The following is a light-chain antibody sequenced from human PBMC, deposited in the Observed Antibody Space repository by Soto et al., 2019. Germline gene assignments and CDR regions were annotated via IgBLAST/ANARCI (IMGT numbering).Light chain of an antibody. V-gene: IGLV2-11*01. CDR3: CSYAGGYTYL. Sequence: QSALTQPASVSGSPGQSLTISCTGVSSDVGSYDLVSWYQQHPGKTPKLLIYGVVRWPSGVPDRFSGSKSGNTASLTISGLQAEDEADYFCCSYAGGYTYLFGTGTKLNVL. CDR1: SSDVGSYDL. CDR2: GVV. J-gene: IGLJ1*01.